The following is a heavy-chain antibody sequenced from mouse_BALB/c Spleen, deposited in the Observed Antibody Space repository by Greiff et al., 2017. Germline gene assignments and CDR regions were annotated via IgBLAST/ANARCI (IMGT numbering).Heavy chain of an antibody. D-gene: IGHD2-4*01. CDR3: ASNDYAWFAY. V-gene: IGHV14-3*02. J-gene: IGHJ3*01. CDR2: IDPANGNT. Sequence: LKESGAELVKPGASVKLSCTASGFNIKDTYMHWVKQRPEQGLEWIGRIDPANGNTKYDPKFQGKATITADTSSNTAYLQLSSLTSEDTAVYYCASNDYAWFAYWGQGTLVTVSA. CDR1: GFNIKDTY.